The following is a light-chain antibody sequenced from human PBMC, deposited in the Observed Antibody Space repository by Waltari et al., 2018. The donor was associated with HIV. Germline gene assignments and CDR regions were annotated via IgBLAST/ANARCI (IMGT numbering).Light chain of an antibody. CDR3: VAWDDSLSGYV. Sequence: QSVLTQPPSASGTLGKRVTISCPGSSSHAASKPAYWFRQVAGTAPKLLIYRDYQRRSGIPDRFSGSKSGASASLTISGLRSEDEADYYCVAWDDSLSGYVFGTGTKVSVL. V-gene: IGLV1-47*01. J-gene: IGLJ1*01. CDR1: SSHAASKP. CDR2: RDY.